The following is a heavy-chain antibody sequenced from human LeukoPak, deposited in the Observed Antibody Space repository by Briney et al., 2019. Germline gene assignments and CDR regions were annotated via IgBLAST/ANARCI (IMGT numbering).Heavy chain of an antibody. CDR2: INHSGST. CDR3: ARGSWFGRGMDV. D-gene: IGHD3-10*01. V-gene: IGHV4-34*01. CDR1: GGSFRGYY. J-gene: IGHJ6*04. Sequence: SETLSLTCAVYGGSFRGYYWGWIRQPPGKGLEWIGEINHSGSTNYNPSLKSRVTISVDTSKNQFSLKLSSVTAADTAVYYCARGSWFGRGMDVWGKGTTVTVSS.